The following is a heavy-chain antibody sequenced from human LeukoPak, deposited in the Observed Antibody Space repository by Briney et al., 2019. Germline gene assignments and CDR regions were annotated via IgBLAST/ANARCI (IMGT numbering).Heavy chain of an antibody. Sequence: GASVKVSCKASGYTFTGYFMHWVRQAPGQGLEWMGWINPSSGGTNYAQKFQGRVTMTRDTSISTANMELSSLRSDDTAVYYCARDGTIALAGYWGQGTLVTVPS. CDR3: ARDGTIALAGY. CDR2: INPSSGGT. J-gene: IGHJ4*02. CDR1: GYTFTGYF. D-gene: IGHD6-19*01. V-gene: IGHV1-2*02.